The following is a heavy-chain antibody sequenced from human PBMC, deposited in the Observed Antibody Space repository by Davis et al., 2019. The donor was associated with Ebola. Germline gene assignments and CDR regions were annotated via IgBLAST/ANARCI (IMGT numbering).Heavy chain of an antibody. CDR1: GFTFSSYA. CDR3: ARGAYGDYIVKAFDI. V-gene: IGHV3-30-3*01. Sequence: GGSLRLSCAASGFTFSSYAMHWVRQAPGKGLEWVAVIPYDGSNKYYADSVKGRFTISRDNSKNTLYLQMNSLRAEDTAVYYCARGAYGDYIVKAFDIWGQGTKVTVSS. D-gene: IGHD4-17*01. CDR2: IPYDGSNK. J-gene: IGHJ3*02.